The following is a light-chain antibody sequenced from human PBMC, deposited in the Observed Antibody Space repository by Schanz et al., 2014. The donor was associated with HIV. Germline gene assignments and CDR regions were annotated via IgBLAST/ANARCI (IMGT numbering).Light chain of an antibody. V-gene: IGLV1-44*01. CDR2: NSY. CDR3: AAWDDSLSGPV. J-gene: IGLJ3*02. CDR1: TSDFKTNA. Sequence: QSVLTQAPSASGTPGQRVTISCSGSTSDFKTNAVLWYQQLPGAAPKLLIYNSYHRPSGVPDRFSGSESGTSASLAISGLQSEDEADYFCAAWDDSLSGPVFGGGTKLTVL.